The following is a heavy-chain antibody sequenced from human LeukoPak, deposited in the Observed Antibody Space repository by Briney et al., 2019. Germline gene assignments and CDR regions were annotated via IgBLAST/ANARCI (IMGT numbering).Heavy chain of an antibody. CDR3: ARRKRIVDY. J-gene: IGHJ4*02. CDR2: IYYSGST. D-gene: IGHD2-15*01. V-gene: IGHV4-39*01. CDR1: GGSISSSSYY. Sequence: SETLSLTCTVSGGSISSSSYYWGWIRQPPGKGLEWIGSIYYSGSTYYNPSLKSRVTISVDTSKNQFSPKLSSVTAADTAVYYCARRKRIVDYWGQGTLVTVSS.